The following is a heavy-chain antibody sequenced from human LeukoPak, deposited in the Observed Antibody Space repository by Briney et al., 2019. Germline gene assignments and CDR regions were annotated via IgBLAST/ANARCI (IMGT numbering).Heavy chain of an antibody. Sequence: GSSVKVSCKASGGTFSSYAISWVRQAPGQGLEWMGGIIPIFGTANYAQKFQGRVTITTDESTSTAYMELSSLRSEDTAVYYCARGSAFYDSSGYLSYYFDYWGQGTLVTVSS. J-gene: IGHJ4*02. CDR2: IIPIFGTA. V-gene: IGHV1-69*05. CDR1: GGTFSSYA. CDR3: ARGSAFYDSSGYLSYYFDY. D-gene: IGHD3-22*01.